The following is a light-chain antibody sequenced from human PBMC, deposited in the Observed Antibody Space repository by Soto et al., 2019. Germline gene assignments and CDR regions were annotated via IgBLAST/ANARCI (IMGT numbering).Light chain of an antibody. V-gene: IGKV3D-20*02. CDR2: DAS. CDR1: QSVTSSY. Sequence: EVVMRQSPATLSVFPGEGTTLSCRASQSVTSSYLAWYQQKPGQAPRLLIYDASNRATGIPARFSGSGSGTDFTLTSSSLEPEDFAVYYCQQRGNWPITFGRGTRLEIK. CDR3: QQRGNWPIT. J-gene: IGKJ5*01.